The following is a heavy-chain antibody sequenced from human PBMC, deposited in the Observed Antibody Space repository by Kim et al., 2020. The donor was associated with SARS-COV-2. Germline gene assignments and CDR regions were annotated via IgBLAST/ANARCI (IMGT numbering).Heavy chain of an antibody. CDR1: GFSLSNARMG. J-gene: IGHJ3*02. Sequence: SGPTLVNPTETLTLTCTVSGFSLSNARMGVSWIRQPPGKALEWLAHIFSNDEKSYSTSLKSRLTISKDTSKSQVVLTMTNMDPVDTATYYCARIRMMERVRGVTRHDAFDIWGQGTMVTVSS. CDR3: ARIRMMERVRGVTRHDAFDI. D-gene: IGHD3-10*01. CDR2: IFSNDEK. V-gene: IGHV2-26*01.